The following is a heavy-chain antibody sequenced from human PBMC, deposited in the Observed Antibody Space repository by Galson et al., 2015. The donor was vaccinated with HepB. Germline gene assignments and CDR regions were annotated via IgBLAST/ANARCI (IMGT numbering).Heavy chain of an antibody. CDR3: AKGPQGGYCSGGSCYATPYFDY. V-gene: IGHV3-30*18. CDR1: GFTFSSYG. Sequence: LRLSCAASGFTFSSYGMHWVRQAPGKGLEWVAVISYDGSNKYYADSVKGRFTISRDNSKNTLYLQMNSLRAEDTAVYYCAKGPQGGYCSGGSCYATPYFDYWGQGTLVTVSS. D-gene: IGHD2-15*01. CDR2: ISYDGSNK. J-gene: IGHJ4*02.